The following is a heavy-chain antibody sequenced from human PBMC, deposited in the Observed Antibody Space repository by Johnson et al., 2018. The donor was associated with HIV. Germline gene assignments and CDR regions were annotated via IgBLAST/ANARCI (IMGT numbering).Heavy chain of an antibody. CDR3: ARERIGYSSSGDAFDI. CDR2: INNDGSST. V-gene: IGHV3-74*01. Sequence: VHLVESGGGLVQPGGSLRLSCAASGFTFSSYWMHWVRQVPGKGLVWVSRINNDGSSTSYADSVKGRFTISRDNAKKTLYLQMNSLRAEDTAVYYCARERIGYSSSGDAFDIWGQGTMVTVSS. CDR1: GFTFSSYW. J-gene: IGHJ3*02. D-gene: IGHD2-2*01.